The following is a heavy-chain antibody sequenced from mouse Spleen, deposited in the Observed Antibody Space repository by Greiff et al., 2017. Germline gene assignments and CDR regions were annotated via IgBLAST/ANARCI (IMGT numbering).Heavy chain of an antibody. CDR1: GYTFTSYW. D-gene: IGHD1-2*01. CDR2: IHPNSSST. J-gene: IGHJ1*01. V-gene: IGHV1-64*01. Sequence: QVQLQQPGAELVKPGASVKLSCKASGYTFTSYWMHWVKQRPGQGLEWIGMIHPNSSSTNYNEKFKSKATLTVDKSSSTAYMQLSSLTSEDSAVYYCARSPATLHWYFDVWGAGTTVTVSS. CDR3: ARSPATLHWYFDV.